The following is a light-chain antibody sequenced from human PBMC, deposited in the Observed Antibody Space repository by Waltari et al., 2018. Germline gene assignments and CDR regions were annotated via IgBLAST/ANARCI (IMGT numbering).Light chain of an antibody. CDR1: SHDIGCYYG. CDR3: ASYRSGHTVL. Sequence: QSALTQPPSVSKSLGQSAPFSCRGTSHDIGCYYGCSWYQQHSGTAPRLLIYEVYERPSGVSDRFSGSKSGNTASLTISGLQADDEADYYCASYRSGHTVLFGGGTRLTVL. J-gene: IGLJ2*01. V-gene: IGLV2-8*02. CDR2: EVY.